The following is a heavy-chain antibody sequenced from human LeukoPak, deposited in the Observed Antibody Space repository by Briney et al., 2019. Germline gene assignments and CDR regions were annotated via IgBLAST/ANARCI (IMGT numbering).Heavy chain of an antibody. V-gene: IGHV3-7*01. D-gene: IGHD4-11*01. CDR2: IKPDGTDK. CDR3: SGRSDSHSIY. Sequence: GGSLRLSCAASGFTFSNFWMNWVRQTPRKGLEWLANIKPDGTDKVYVDSVKGRFTISRDNAKNSVYLQLTSLRVEDTGVYYCSGRSDSHSIYWGQGTLVTVSS. CDR1: GFTFSNFW. J-gene: IGHJ4*02.